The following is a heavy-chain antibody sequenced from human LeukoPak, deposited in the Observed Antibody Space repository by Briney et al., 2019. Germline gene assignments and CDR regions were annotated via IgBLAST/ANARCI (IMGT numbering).Heavy chain of an antibody. CDR3: ARADWGSVDY. CDR2: INQDGSDK. CDR1: GFTSSNYW. D-gene: IGHD7-27*01. Sequence: GGSLRLSCAASGFTSSNYWMSWVRQAPGRGLDWVANINQDGSDKYYVDSVKGRFTISRDNAKNSLYLQMNSLRAEDTAVYYCARADWGSVDYWGQGTLVTVSS. V-gene: IGHV3-7*01. J-gene: IGHJ4*02.